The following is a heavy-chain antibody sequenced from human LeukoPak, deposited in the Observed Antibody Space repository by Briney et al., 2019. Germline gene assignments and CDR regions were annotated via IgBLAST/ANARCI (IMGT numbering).Heavy chain of an antibody. CDR3: ASTLYSSSRLAVY. V-gene: IGHV4-39*07. D-gene: IGHD6-13*01. Sequence: SSETLSLTCSVSGGSIRSSSYYWAWIRQPPGKGLEWIGSIYYSGSTYYNPSLKSRVTISVDTSKNQFSLKLSSVTAADTAVYYCASTLYSSSRLAVYWGQGTLVTVSS. CDR2: IYYSGST. J-gene: IGHJ4*02. CDR1: GGSIRSSSYY.